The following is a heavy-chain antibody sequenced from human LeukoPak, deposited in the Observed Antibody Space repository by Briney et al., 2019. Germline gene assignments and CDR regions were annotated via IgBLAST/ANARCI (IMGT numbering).Heavy chain of an antibody. CDR2: IAGSGDSS. V-gene: IGHV3-23*01. D-gene: IGHD3-22*01. CDR1: GITFTSYA. CDR3: ARVYYYDSSGYYRYSNDAFDI. Sequence: GGSLRLSCAASGITFTSYAMTWVRQAPGKGLEWVSSIAGSGDSSYYADSVKGRFIISRDNSKDTLYLQMDNLRVEDTAVYYCARVYYYDSSGYYRYSNDAFDIWGQGTMVTVSS. J-gene: IGHJ3*02.